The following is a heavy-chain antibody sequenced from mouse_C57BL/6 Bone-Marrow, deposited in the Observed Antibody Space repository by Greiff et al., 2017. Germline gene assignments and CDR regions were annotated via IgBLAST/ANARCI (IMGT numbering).Heavy chain of an antibody. J-gene: IGHJ4*01. V-gene: IGHV5-9-1*02. CDR1: GFTFSSYA. Sequence: EVKVVESGEGLVKPGGSLKLSCAASGFTFSSYAMSWVRQTPEQRLEWVAYISRGGDYTYYADTVKGRFTISRDNARNTLYLQMSSLKSEDTAMYYCTGGPPCGDYAMDYWGQGTSVTVSS. D-gene: IGHD1-1*02. CDR3: TGGPPCGDYAMDY. CDR2: ISRGGDYT.